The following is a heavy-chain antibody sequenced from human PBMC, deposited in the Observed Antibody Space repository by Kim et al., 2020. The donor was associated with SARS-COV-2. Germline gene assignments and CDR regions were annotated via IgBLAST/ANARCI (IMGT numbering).Heavy chain of an antibody. D-gene: IGHD3-10*01. J-gene: IGHJ3*02. CDR3: ARRVHYYGSGKDAFDI. CDR2: ISYDGSNK. Sequence: GGSLRLSCAASGFTFSSYAMHWVRQAPGKGLEWVAVISYDGSNKYYADSVKGRFTISRDNSKNTLYLQMNSLRAEDTAVYYCARRVHYYGSGKDAFDICDQGTMVTVSS. V-gene: IGHV3-30*04. CDR1: GFTFSSYA.